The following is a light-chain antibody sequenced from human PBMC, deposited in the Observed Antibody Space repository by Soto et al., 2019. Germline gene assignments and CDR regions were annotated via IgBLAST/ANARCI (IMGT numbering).Light chain of an antibody. J-gene: IGKJ2*01. CDR1: QSVGSN. V-gene: IGKV3-15*01. CDR3: QQYTSWPYT. CDR2: GAS. Sequence: IVMTQSPATLSVSPGERASLSCRASQSVGSNLAWYQQTAGQAPRLLIYGASTRATGIPARFSGSGSGTEFTLTISSLQSEDFAVYSCQQYTSWPYTFGQGTKLEIK.